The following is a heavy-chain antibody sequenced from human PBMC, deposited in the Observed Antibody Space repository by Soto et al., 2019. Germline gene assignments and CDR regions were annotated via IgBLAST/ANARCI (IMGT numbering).Heavy chain of an antibody. D-gene: IGHD6-19*01. CDR2: IIPLFGTA. CDR3: ARPKGTYSSGYYYFDY. J-gene: IGHJ4*02. V-gene: IGHV1-69*01. CDR1: GGTFSTYA. Sequence: QVQLEQSGGEVKQPGSSVRVSCKTSGGTFSTYAINWGRQAPGQGLEWMGAIIPLFGTADYSQKFQGRVTTTADESTSTAYMELSSLRFADTAVYFCARPKGTYSSGYYYFDYWGQGTLVTVSS.